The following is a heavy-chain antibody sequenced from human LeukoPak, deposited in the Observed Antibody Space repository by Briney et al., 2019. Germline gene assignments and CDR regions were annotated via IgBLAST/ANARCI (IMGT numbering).Heavy chain of an antibody. J-gene: IGHJ4*02. CDR2: ISGSGGST. V-gene: IGHV3-23*01. Sequence: GGSLRLSCAASGFTFSSYAMSWVRQAPGKGLEWVSAISGSGGSTYYADSVKGRFTISRDNSKNTLYLQMNSLRAEYTAVYYCANYGSGLYYFDYWGQGTLVTVSS. CDR1: GFTFSSYA. D-gene: IGHD3-10*01. CDR3: ANYGSGLYYFDY.